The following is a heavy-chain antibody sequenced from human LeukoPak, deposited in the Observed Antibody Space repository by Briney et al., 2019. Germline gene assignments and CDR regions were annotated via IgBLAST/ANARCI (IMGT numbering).Heavy chain of an antibody. J-gene: IGHJ4*02. CDR1: GFTFSSYW. D-gene: IGHD4-17*01. CDR3: ARGGAYDYGEFYY. Sequence: GGSLRLSCAASGFTFSSYWMSWVRQAPGKGLEWVANIKQDGSEKYYGDSVKGRFTISRDNAKNSLYLQMNSLRAEDTAVYYCARGGAYDYGEFYYWGQGTLVTVSS. CDR2: IKQDGSEK. V-gene: IGHV3-7*01.